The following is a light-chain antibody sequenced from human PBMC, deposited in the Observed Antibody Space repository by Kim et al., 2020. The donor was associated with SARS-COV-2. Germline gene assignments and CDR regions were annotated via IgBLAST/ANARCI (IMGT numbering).Light chain of an antibody. CDR3: TTHGGYNYV. Sequence: QSALTQPPSASGSPGQSVTISCSGTSSDFGGFNYVSWYQQHPGKAPKLIIYEVIKRPSGVPDRFSGSKSSNTASLTVSGLQAEDEADYYCTTHGGYNYVFGTGTRVTVL. CDR2: EVI. CDR1: SSDFGGFNY. V-gene: IGLV2-8*01. J-gene: IGLJ1*01.